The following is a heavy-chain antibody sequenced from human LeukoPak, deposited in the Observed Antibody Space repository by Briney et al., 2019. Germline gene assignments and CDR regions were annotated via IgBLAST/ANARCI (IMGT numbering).Heavy chain of an antibody. Sequence: PSETLSLTCTVSGGSISSYYWSWIRQPPGKGLEWIGYIYYSGSTNYNPSLKSRVTISVDTSKNQFSLKLSSVTAADTAVYYCARHVPDLWFGELWVFDYWGQGTLVTVSS. CDR1: GGSISSYY. J-gene: IGHJ4*02. CDR3: ARHVPDLWFGELWVFDY. V-gene: IGHV4-59*08. CDR2: IYYSGST. D-gene: IGHD3-10*01.